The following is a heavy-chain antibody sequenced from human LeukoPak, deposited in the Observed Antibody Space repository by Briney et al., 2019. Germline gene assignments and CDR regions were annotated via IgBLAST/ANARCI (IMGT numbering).Heavy chain of an antibody. D-gene: IGHD2-2*01. CDR2: ISGCGGST. CDR3: AKTLYVPAAMRPFDY. CDR1: GFTFSSYA. J-gene: IGHJ4*02. V-gene: IGHV3-23*01. Sequence: PGGSLRLSCAASGFTFSSYAMSWVRQAPGKGLEWVSAISGCGGSTYYADSVKGRFTISRDNSKNTLYLQMNSLRAEDTAVYYCAKTLYVPAAMRPFDYWGQGTLVTVSS.